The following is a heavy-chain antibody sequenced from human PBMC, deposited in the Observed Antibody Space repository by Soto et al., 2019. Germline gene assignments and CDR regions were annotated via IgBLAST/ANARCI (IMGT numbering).Heavy chain of an antibody. D-gene: IGHD3-22*01. CDR3: ARGGSAYYDSSGYYHFDY. CDR2: ISAYNANT. V-gene: IGHV1-18*04. J-gene: IGHJ4*02. Sequence: GASVKVSCKASGYTFTSYGISWVRQAPGQGLEWMGWISAYNANTNYAQKLQGRVTMTTDTSTSTAYMELRSLRSDDTAVYYCARGGSAYYDSSGYYHFDYWGQGTLVTVSS. CDR1: GYTFTSYG.